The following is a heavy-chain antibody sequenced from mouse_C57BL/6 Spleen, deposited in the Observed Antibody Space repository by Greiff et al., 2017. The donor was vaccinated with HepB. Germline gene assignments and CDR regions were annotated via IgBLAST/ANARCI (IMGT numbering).Heavy chain of an antibody. D-gene: IGHD2-4*01. J-gene: IGHJ4*01. CDR1: GYTFTSYG. V-gene: IGHV1-58*01. CDR2: IYIGNGYT. Sequence: VQLKESGAELVSPGSSVKMSCKTSGYTFTSYGINWVKQRPGQGLEWIGYIYIGNGYTEYNEKFKGKATLTSDTSSSTAYMQLSSLTSEDSAIYFCARRGYDYDDAMDYWGQGTSVTVSS. CDR3: ARRGYDYDDAMDY.